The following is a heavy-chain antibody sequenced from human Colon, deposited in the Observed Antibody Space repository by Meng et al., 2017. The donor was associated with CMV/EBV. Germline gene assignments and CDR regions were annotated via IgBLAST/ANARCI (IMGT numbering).Heavy chain of an antibody. D-gene: IGHD3-22*01. Sequence: PLQESGPGLLKASETLSLTCTVSGGFISGSSYYWGWIRQPPGKGLEWIGSMYYSGNTHYKSSLKSRVTISVDTSKNQFSLRLNSVTAADTAVYYCARTAQWLAPFYYYMDVWGKGTLVTVSS. J-gene: IGHJ6*03. CDR2: MYYSGNT. CDR1: GGFISGSSYY. V-gene: IGHV4-39*07. CDR3: ARTAQWLAPFYYYMDV.